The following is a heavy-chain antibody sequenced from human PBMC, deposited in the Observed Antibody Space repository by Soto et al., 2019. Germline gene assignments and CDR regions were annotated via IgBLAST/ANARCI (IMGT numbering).Heavy chain of an antibody. V-gene: IGHV1-69*13. Sequence: SVKVSCKASGGTFSSYAISWVRQAPGQGLEWMGGIIPIFGTANYAQKFQGRVTITADESTSTAYMELSSLRSEDTAVYYCARDRGYYGSGSYSYYYYGMDVWGQGTTVTVSS. CDR2: IIPIFGTA. J-gene: IGHJ6*02. CDR1: GGTFSSYA. CDR3: ARDRGYYGSGSYSYYYYGMDV. D-gene: IGHD3-10*01.